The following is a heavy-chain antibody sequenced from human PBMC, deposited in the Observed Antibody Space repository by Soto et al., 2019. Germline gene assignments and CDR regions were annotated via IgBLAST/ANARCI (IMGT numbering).Heavy chain of an antibody. J-gene: IGHJ4*02. Sequence: QVQLVQSGAEVKKPGASVKVSCKASGGTFSSYAISWVRQAPGQGLEWMGGIIPIFGTANYAQKFQGRVTITADESTSTAYMELSSLRSEDTAVYYCARVGGSGYDYSEEYYFDCWGQGTLVTVSS. CDR3: ARVGGSGYDYSEEYYFDC. D-gene: IGHD5-12*01. V-gene: IGHV1-69*01. CDR1: GGTFSSYA. CDR2: IIPIFGTA.